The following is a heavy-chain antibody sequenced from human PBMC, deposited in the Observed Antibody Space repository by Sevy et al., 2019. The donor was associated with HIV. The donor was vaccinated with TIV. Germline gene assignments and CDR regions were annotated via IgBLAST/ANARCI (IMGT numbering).Heavy chain of an antibody. CDR2: IITIFGTA. CDR3: ARGINTIFGVVRLPLNYYGMDV. V-gene: IGHV1-69*13. Sequence: ASVKVSCKASGGTFSSYAISWVRQAPGQGLEWMGGIITIFGTANYAQKFQGRVTITADESTSTAYMELSSLRSEDTAVYYCARGINTIFGVVRLPLNYYGMDVWGQGTTVTVSS. J-gene: IGHJ6*02. D-gene: IGHD3-3*01. CDR1: GGTFSSYA.